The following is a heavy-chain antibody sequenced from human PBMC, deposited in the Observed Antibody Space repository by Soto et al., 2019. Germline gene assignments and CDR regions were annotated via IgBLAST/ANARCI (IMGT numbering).Heavy chain of an antibody. V-gene: IGHV3-53*01. Sequence: EVQLVESGGGLIQPGGSLRLSCAASGFTVSSNYMSWVRQAPGKGLEWVSVIYSGGSTYYADSVKGRFTISRDNSKNTLYLQMNSLRAEDTAVYYCARALTRFSSGWYYFDYWGQGTLVTVSS. CDR1: GFTVSSNY. J-gene: IGHJ4*02. CDR2: IYSGGST. D-gene: IGHD6-19*01. CDR3: ARALTRFSSGWYYFDY.